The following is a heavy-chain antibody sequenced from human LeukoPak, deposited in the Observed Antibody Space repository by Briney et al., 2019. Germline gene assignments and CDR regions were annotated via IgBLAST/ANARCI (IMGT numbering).Heavy chain of an antibody. J-gene: IGHJ4*02. CDR1: GFTFSDYA. D-gene: IGHD5-18*01. CDR3: AKDPRPGYSYGPSGY. V-gene: IGHV3-23*01. Sequence: PGGSLRLSCAASGFTFSDYAMSWVRQAPGKGLEWVSGISGSGGSTYYADSVKGRFTISRDNSKNTLYLQMNSLRAEDTAVYYCAKDPRPGYSYGPSGYWGQGTLVTVSS. CDR2: ISGSGGST.